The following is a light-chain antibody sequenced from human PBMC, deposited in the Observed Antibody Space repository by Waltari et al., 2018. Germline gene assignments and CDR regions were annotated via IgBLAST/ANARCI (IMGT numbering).Light chain of an antibody. J-gene: IGKJ1*01. V-gene: IGKV3-20*01. CDR2: GAS. CDR1: QSVSSSY. Sequence: EIVLTHSPGTLSLSPGERATLSCRASQSVSSSYLAWYQQKPGQAPRLLIYGASSRATDIPDRFSGSGSGTDFTLTISRLEPEDFAVYYCQQYGSSRTFGQGTKVEIK. CDR3: QQYGSSRT.